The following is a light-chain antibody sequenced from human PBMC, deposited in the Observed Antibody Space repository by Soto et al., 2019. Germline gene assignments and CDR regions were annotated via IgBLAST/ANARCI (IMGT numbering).Light chain of an antibody. CDR1: SSDVGGYNY. V-gene: IGLV2-14*01. CDR2: EVS. Sequence: QSALTQPASVSGSPGQSITISCTGTSSDVGGYNYVSWYQQHPGKAPKLMIYEVSNRPSGVSNRFSGSKSGTTASLTISGLHAEDEADYYCISYTSSSTHWVFGGGTQLTVL. CDR3: ISYTSSSTHWV. J-gene: IGLJ3*02.